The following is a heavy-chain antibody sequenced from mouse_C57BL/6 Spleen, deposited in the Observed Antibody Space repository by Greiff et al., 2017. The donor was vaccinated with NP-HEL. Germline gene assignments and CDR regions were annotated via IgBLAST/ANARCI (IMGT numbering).Heavy chain of an antibody. CDR3: ARRSNYKDFDY. J-gene: IGHJ2*01. Sequence: VQLQQPGAELVKPGASVKLSCKASGYTFTSYWMQWVKQRPGQGLEWIGEIDPSDSYTNYNQKFKGKATLTVDTSSSTAYMQLSSLTSEDSAVYYCARRSNYKDFDYWGQGTTLTVSS. D-gene: IGHD2-5*01. CDR2: IDPSDSYT. V-gene: IGHV1-50*01. CDR1: GYTFTSYW.